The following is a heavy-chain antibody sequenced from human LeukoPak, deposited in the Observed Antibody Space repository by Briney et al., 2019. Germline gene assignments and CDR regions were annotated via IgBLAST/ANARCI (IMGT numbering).Heavy chain of an antibody. D-gene: IGHD2-15*01. V-gene: IGHV3-23*01. CDR1: GFTFNKYA. Sequence: GGSLRLSCVASGFTFNKYAMSWVRQAPGRGLEWLSSISNSGGNIDYRNSVKGRFTVSRDNGKNSLLLQMNSLRAEDTALYYCARGYSRAAFDIWGQGTVVAVSS. CDR3: ARGYSRAAFDI. CDR2: ISNSGGNI. J-gene: IGHJ3*02.